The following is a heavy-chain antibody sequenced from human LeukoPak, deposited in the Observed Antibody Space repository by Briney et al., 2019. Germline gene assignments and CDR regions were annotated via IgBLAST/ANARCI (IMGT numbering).Heavy chain of an antibody. J-gene: IGHJ4*02. CDR2: MSNSGHT. CDR3: ARVSAAGTGPDS. D-gene: IGHD6-13*01. V-gene: IGHV4-61*01. Sequence: PSETLSLTCTVSGDSVNSANYYWSWIRQPPGKGLEWVGFMSNSGHTDSTPSLKSRVTISVDTSRSQFSLKLNSVTAADTAVYYCARVSAAGTGPDSWGQGTLVTVSS. CDR1: GDSVNSANYY.